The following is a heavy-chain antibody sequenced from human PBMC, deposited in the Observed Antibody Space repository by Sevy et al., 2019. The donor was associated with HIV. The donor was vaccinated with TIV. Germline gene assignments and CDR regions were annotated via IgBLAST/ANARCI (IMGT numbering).Heavy chain of an antibody. J-gene: IGHJ4*02. CDR1: SESFRRYY. Sequence: SETLSLTCAVYSESFRRYYWNWIRQSPEKGLEWIGEINHSGTTNYNPSLKSRVTISVDPSRNQFSLKLNSVTAADTAVYYCASDSGTYTYYFHYWGQGTPVTVSS. V-gene: IGHV4-34*01. D-gene: IGHD1-26*01. CDR3: ASDSGTYTYYFHY. CDR2: INHSGTT.